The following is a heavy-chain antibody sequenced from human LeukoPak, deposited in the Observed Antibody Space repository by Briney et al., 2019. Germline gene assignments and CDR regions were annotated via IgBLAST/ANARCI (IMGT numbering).Heavy chain of an antibody. CDR3: AKNLGAGGVATIFDY. V-gene: IGHV3-23*01. CDR2: ISGSGDST. CDR1: GFTFSDYA. Sequence: GRSLRLSCAASGFTFSDYAMSWVRQAPGKGLEWVSAISGSGDSTYYADTVKGRFTISRDSSKNTMYLQMNSLRAEDTAVYYCAKNLGAGGVATIFDYRGQGTLVTVSS. J-gene: IGHJ4*02. D-gene: IGHD5-12*01.